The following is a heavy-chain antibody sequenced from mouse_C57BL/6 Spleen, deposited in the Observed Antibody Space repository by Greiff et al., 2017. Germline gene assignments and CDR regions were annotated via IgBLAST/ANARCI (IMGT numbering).Heavy chain of an antibody. CDR2: IDPEDGDT. CDR3: TTSSGYSYAMDY. Sequence: VQLQQSGAELVRPGASVKLSCTASGFNIKDYYMHWVKQRPEQGLEWIGRIDPEDGDTVYAPKFQGKATMTADTSSNTAYLQLSSLTSEDTAVYYCTTSSGYSYAMDYWGQGTSVTVSS. J-gene: IGHJ4*01. CDR1: GFNIKDYY. V-gene: IGHV14-1*01. D-gene: IGHD3-2*02.